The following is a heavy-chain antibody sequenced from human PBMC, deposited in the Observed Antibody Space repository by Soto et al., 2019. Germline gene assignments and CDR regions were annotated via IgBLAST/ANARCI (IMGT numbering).Heavy chain of an antibody. CDR2: IWYDGSDK. D-gene: IGHD3-16*01. CDR1: GFTLSSNG. V-gene: IGHV3-33*01. J-gene: IGHJ4*02. Sequence: PGGSLRLSCAASGFTLSSNGMHWVRQAPGKGLEWVAFIWYDGSDKYYADSVKGRFTISRDNSKNTLYLQMNSLRAEDTAVYYCARERSPTFDYWGQGALVTVSS. CDR3: ARERSPTFDY.